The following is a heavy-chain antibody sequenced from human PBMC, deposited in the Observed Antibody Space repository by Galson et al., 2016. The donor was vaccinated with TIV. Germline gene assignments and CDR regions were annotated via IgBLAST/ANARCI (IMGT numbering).Heavy chain of an antibody. D-gene: IGHD3-3*02. Sequence: SLRLSCAASGFIFRRFSVNWVRQSPGKGLEWVSSISGDSRFIYYADSMKGRFTISRDNTKNSLYLQMNSLRAEDTAVYFCARDQIIYDVVSGIDYWGQGTLITVSS. CDR1: GFIFRRFS. CDR3: ARDQIIYDVVSGIDY. CDR2: ISGDSRFI. J-gene: IGHJ4*02. V-gene: IGHV3-21*01.